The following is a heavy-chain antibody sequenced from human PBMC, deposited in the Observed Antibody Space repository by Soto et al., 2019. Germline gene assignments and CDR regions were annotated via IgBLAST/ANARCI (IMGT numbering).Heavy chain of an antibody. D-gene: IGHD5-12*01. V-gene: IGHV1-18*01. CDR1: GYTFTSYG. CDR2: ISAYNGNT. CDR3: ARARRWLPRGYYFEY. Sequence: ASVKVSCKASGYTFTSYGISWVRQAPGQGLEWMGWISAYNGNTNYAQKLQGRVTMTTDTSTSTAYMELGSLRSDDTAVYYCARARRWLPRGYYFEYWGQGTLVTVSS. J-gene: IGHJ4*02.